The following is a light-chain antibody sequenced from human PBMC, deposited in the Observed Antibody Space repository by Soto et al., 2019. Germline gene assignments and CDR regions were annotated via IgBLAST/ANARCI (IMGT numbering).Light chain of an antibody. CDR3: QQLSSYTVT. CDR2: AAS. V-gene: IGKV1-9*01. J-gene: IGKJ5*01. CDR1: QGISSY. Sequence: DIQMTQSPSTLSGSVGDRVTITCRASQGISSYLAWYQQKPGKAPKLLIYAASTLQSGVPSRFSGSGSGTDFNLTISRLQTEDFATYYCQQLSSYTVTFGQGTRVEIK.